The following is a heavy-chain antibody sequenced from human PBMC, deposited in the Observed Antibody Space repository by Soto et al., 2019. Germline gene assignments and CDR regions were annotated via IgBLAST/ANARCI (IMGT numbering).Heavy chain of an antibody. J-gene: IGHJ4*02. CDR1: RSTFSSYA. D-gene: IGHD5-18*01. CDR3: ASGDTWKPDD. Sequence: ASVKVSCTTSRSTFSSYAISWVRQAPGQGLERMGGIIPIFGTANYAQKFQGRVTITADESTSTVYMELSSLSSEDTAVYYCASGDTWKPDDWGQGALVTVSS. CDR2: IIPIFGTA. V-gene: IGHV1-69*13.